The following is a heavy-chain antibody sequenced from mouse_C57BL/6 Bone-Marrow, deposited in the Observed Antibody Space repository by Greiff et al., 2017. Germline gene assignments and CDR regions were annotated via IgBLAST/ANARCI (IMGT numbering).Heavy chain of an antibody. CDR3: ARWYYYGSSSLSLFDV. CDR1: GYAFSSSW. Sequence: VQLQQSGPELVKPGASVKISCKASGYAFSSSWMNWVKQRPGKGLEWIGRIYPGDGDTNYNGKFKGKATLTADKSSSTAYMQLSSLTSEDSAVYFCARWYYYGSSSLSLFDVWGTGTTVTVSS. D-gene: IGHD1-1*01. J-gene: IGHJ1*03. V-gene: IGHV1-82*01. CDR2: IYPGDGDT.